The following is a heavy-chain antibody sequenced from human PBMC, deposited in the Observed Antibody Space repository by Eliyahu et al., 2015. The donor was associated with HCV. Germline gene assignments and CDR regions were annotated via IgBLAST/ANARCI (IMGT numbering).Heavy chain of an antibody. J-gene: IGHJ4*02. CDR2: VSCTGHT. D-gene: IGHD2-21*01. CDR1: GGSISGSSYY. Sequence: QLHLRESGPGLVKPSETLSLPCTVSGGSISGSSYYWGWIRQSPGKGMEWIGSVSCTGHTDYNASLKSRVTIHLDTAKNQFSLKLDSVTAADTAVFYCARHLSIPWAFDSWGQGTLVTVSS. CDR3: ARHLSIPWAFDS. V-gene: IGHV4-39*01.